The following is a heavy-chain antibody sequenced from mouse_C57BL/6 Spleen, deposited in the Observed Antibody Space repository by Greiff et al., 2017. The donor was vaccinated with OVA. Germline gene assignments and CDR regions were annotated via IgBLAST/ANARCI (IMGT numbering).Heavy chain of an antibody. CDR3: ARDYYGSSPPYYAMDY. CDR1: GFNIKNTY. Sequence: VQLKESVAELVRPGASVKLSCTASGFNIKNTYMHWVKQRPEQGLEWIGRIDPANGNTKYAPKFQGKATITADTSSNTAYLQLSSLTSEDTAIYYCARDYYGSSPPYYAMDYWGQGTSVTVSA. D-gene: IGHD1-1*01. V-gene: IGHV14-3*01. J-gene: IGHJ4*01. CDR2: IDPANGNT.